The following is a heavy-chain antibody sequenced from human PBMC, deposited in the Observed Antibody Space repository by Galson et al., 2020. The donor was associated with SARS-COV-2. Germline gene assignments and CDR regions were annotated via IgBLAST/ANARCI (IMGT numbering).Heavy chain of an antibody. CDR2: NSDGIHYI. J-gene: IGHJ3*02. V-gene: IGHV3-21*06. D-gene: IGHD2-8*01. CDR1: GFTFSRYR. CDR3: VRGGTKTKRTDIFDI. Sequence: KIGDSLKISCAAPGFTFSRYRKKWIRQATGRGLELVSSNSDGIHYIYYLASVKGRLSVSRDNAKNLLYLQLDILRAEDTAVYYGVRGGTKTKRTDIFDIWGQGRMVSVSS.